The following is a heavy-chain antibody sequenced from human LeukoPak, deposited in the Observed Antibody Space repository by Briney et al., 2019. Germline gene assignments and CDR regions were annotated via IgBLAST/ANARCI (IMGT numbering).Heavy chain of an antibody. Sequence: PSETLSLTCTVSGGSISSSSYYWGWIRQPPGKGLEWIGSIYYSGSTYYNPSLKSRVTISVDTSKNQFSLKLSSVTAADTAVYYCARGIESIAVAENDAFDIWGQGTMVTVSP. J-gene: IGHJ3*02. CDR2: IYYSGST. CDR1: GGSISSSSYY. CDR3: ARGIESIAVAENDAFDI. V-gene: IGHV4-39*07. D-gene: IGHD6-19*01.